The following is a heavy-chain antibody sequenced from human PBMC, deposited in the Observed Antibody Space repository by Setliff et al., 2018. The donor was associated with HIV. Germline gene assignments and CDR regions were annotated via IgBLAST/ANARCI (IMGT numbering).Heavy chain of an antibody. D-gene: IGHD2-2*01. Sequence: SETLSLTCAVYGGSFSGYSWTWIRQPPGKGLEWIGEIDQSGSTNYNPSLKSRVTTSVDTSKNQFSLRLSSVTAADTAFYYCARAFLLVPAARDYYYYMDVWGKGTTVTVSS. V-gene: IGHV4-34*01. CDR3: ARAFLLVPAARDYYYYMDV. CDR2: IDQSGST. J-gene: IGHJ6*03. CDR1: GGSFSGYS.